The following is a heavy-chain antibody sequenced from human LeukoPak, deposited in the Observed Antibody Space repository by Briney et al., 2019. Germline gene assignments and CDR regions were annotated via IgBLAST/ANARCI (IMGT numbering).Heavy chain of an antibody. J-gene: IGHJ4*02. V-gene: IGHV3-23*01. Sequence: PGGSLRLSCAASGFTFSSYAMIWVRQAPGKGLEWASAITASGGSTYYADAVKGRFTISRDNSKNTLYLQMNSLRAGDTAVYYCAKVMTAHPDYWGRGTLVTVSS. CDR3: AKVMTAHPDY. D-gene: IGHD6-6*01. CDR2: ITASGGST. CDR1: GFTFSSYA.